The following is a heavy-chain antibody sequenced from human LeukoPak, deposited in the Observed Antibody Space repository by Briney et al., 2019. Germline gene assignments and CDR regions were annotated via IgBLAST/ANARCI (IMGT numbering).Heavy chain of an antibody. CDR3: ARQGYGKYNWFDP. CDR2: IYPGDSDT. Sequence: GESLKISCKGSGYSFTSYWIGRVRQMPGKGLEWMGIIYPGDSDTRYGPSFQGQVTISADKSISTAYLQWSSLKASDTAMYYCARQGYGKYNWFDPWGQGTLVTVSS. CDR1: GYSFTSYW. D-gene: IGHD5-18*01. J-gene: IGHJ5*02. V-gene: IGHV5-51*01.